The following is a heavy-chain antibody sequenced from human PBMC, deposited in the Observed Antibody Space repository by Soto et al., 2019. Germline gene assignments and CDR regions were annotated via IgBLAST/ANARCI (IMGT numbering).Heavy chain of an antibody. J-gene: IGHJ5*02. V-gene: IGHV4-38-2*01. CDR3: ARLDSSGYYAGFDP. CDR2: IYHSGST. Sequence: SETLSLTCAVSGYSISSGYYWGWIRQPPGKGLEWIGSIYHSGSTYYNPSLKSRVTISVDTSKNQFSLKLSSVTAADTAVYYCARLDSSGYYAGFDPWGQGTLVTVSS. D-gene: IGHD3-22*01. CDR1: GYSISSGYY.